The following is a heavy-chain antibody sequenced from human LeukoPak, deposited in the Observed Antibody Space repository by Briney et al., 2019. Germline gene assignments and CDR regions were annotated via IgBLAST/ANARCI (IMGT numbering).Heavy chain of an antibody. Sequence: PGGSLRLSCKASGFTFSRYSMNWVRQAPGRGLEWLSYTSGSSGSTIYYAQSVRGRFTISRDDAKNTLYLQMNSLRADDTAVYFCARDKIQWLRYSYFDYWGQGTLVTVSS. D-gene: IGHD5-12*01. V-gene: IGHV3-48*01. CDR2: TSGSSGSTI. CDR3: ARDKIQWLRYSYFDY. CDR1: GFTFSRYS. J-gene: IGHJ4*02.